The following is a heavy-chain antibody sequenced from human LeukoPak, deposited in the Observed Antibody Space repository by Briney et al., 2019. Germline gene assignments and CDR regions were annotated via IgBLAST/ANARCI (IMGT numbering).Heavy chain of an antibody. CDR2: IYYSGST. J-gene: IGHJ4*02. V-gene: IGHV4-39*01. CDR1: GGSIGSSSYY. CDR3: ATLPKRYCSSTSCYGGY. Sequence: PSETLSLTCTVSGGSIGSSSYYWGWIRQPPGKGLEWIGSIYYSGSTYYNPSLKSRVTISVDTSKNQFSLKLSSVTAADTAVYYCATLPKRYCSSTSCYGGYWGQGTLVTVSS. D-gene: IGHD2-2*01.